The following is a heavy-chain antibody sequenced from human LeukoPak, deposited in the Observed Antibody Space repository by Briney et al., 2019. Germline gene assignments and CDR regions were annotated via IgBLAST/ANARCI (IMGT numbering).Heavy chain of an antibody. CDR2: IYSGGDT. Sequence: GGSLRLSCAASGITVSSNYMSWVRQAPGKGLEWVSIIYSGGDTYYADSVKGRFTISRDNSKNALYLQMNSLRAEDTAVYYCVRDIVPYSSNWYYFDYWGQGTLVTVSS. CDR1: GITVSSNY. D-gene: IGHD6-13*01. CDR3: VRDIVPYSSNWYYFDY. J-gene: IGHJ4*02. V-gene: IGHV3-66*01.